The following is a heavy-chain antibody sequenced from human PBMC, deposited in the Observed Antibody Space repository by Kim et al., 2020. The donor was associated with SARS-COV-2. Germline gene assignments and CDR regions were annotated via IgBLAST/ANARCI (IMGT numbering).Heavy chain of an antibody. Sequence: SETLSFTCTVSGGSISSGGYYWSWIRQHPGKGLEWIGYIYYSGSTYYNPSLKSRVTISVDTSKNQFSLKLSSVTAADTAVYYCARAMGGITIFGVVTLSAFDIWGQGTMVTVSS. J-gene: IGHJ3*02. D-gene: IGHD3-3*01. CDR1: GGSISSGGYY. V-gene: IGHV4-31*03. CDR2: IYYSGST. CDR3: ARAMGGITIFGVVTLSAFDI.